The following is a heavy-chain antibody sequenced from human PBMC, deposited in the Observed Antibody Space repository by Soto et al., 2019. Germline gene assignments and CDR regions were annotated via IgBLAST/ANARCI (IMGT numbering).Heavy chain of an antibody. Sequence: QVQLQESGPRLVRPSGTLSLTCAVSGGSIYSSDWWRWVRQPPGKGLEWIGEIYYNGATNYNPSLKSRFTTSLDKSETHFSLNLPSVTAADTALYYCTRVTGARNWFDPWGQGARVAVSS. CDR1: GGSIYSSDW. V-gene: IGHV4-4*02. CDR3: TRVTGARNWFDP. D-gene: IGHD1-26*01. J-gene: IGHJ5*02. CDR2: IYYNGAT.